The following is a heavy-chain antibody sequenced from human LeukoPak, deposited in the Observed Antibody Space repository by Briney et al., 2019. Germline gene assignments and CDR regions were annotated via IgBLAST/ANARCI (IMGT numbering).Heavy chain of an antibody. J-gene: IGHJ4*02. CDR1: GFTFSSYA. V-gene: IGHV3-23*01. D-gene: IGHD3-22*01. Sequence: GGSLRLSCAASGFTFSSYAMSWVRQAPGKGLEWVSAMSGSGGSTYYADSVKGRVTISRDNSKNTLYLQMNSLRAEDTAVYYCANSYYYDSSGYYYVAYWGQGTLVTVSS. CDR3: ANSYYYDSSGYYYVAY. CDR2: MSGSGGST.